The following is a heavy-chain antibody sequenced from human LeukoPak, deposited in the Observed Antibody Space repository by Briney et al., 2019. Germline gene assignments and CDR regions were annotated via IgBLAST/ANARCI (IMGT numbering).Heavy chain of an antibody. J-gene: IGHJ3*02. CDR3: ARRSTSWDAFDI. V-gene: IGHV4-59*08. D-gene: IGHD2-2*01. CDR2: IYYSGST. CDR1: GGSISSYY. Sequence: PSETPSLTCTVSGGSISSYYWSWIRQPPGKGLEWIGYIYYSGSTNYNPSLKSRVTISVDTSKNQFSLKLSSVTAADTAVYYCARRSTSWDAFDIWGQGTMVTVSS.